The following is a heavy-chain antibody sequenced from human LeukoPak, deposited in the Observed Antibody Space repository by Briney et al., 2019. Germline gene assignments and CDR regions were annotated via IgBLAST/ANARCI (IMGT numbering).Heavy chain of an antibody. Sequence: PSETLSLTCAVYGGSFSGYYWSWIRQPPGKGLEWIGEINHSGSTNYNPSLKSRVTISVDTSKNQFSLKLSSVTAADTAVYYCARDRYYYDSSGSLAAKRKNWYFDLWGRGTLVTVSS. CDR3: ARDRYYYDSSGSLAAKRKNWYFDL. D-gene: IGHD3-22*01. CDR1: GGSFSGYY. CDR2: INHSGST. V-gene: IGHV4-34*01. J-gene: IGHJ2*01.